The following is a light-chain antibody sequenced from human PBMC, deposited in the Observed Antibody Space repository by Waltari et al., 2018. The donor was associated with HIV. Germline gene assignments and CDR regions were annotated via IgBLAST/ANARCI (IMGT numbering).Light chain of an antibody. J-gene: IGLJ2*01. CDR2: GNT. CDR1: NSNIGAGYD. V-gene: IGLV1-40*01. CDR3: QSYDSSLSRFHVL. Sequence: QSVLTQPPSVSGAPGQNVTISCAGSNSNIGAGYDVHWYHQLPGTAPKLLIYGNTNRPSGVPDRFSASKSGTSASLAITGLQADDEAAYYYQSYDSSLSRFHVLFGGGTRLTVL.